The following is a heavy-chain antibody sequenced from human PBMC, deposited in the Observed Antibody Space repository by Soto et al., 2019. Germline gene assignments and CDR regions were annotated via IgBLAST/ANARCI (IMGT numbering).Heavy chain of an antibody. V-gene: IGHV3-74*01. J-gene: IGHJ6*02. Sequence: SLRVSCAASGFTFSSYWIHWVRQAPGKGLVWVSRINSDGSSTSYADSVKGRFTISRDNAKNTLYLQMNSLRAEDTAVYYCARHCGGDCHYYYYGMDVWGQGTTVTVSS. D-gene: IGHD2-21*02. CDR1: GFTFSSYW. CDR2: INSDGSST. CDR3: ARHCGGDCHYYYYGMDV.